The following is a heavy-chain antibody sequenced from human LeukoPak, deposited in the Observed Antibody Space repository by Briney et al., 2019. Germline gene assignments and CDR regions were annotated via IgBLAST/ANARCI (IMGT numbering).Heavy chain of an antibody. CDR3: ATTPEWATIPFGFDY. J-gene: IGHJ4*02. CDR1: GYSFSNYD. D-gene: IGHD5-12*01. V-gene: IGHV1-2*02. Sequence: ASVKVSCKASGYSFSNYDMHWVRQAPGQGLEWMGWINPNFGGTNYARKFQGRFTMTRDTSISTVYMELSRLRSDDTAVYYCATTPEWATIPFGFDYWGQGSLVTVSS. CDR2: INPNFGGT.